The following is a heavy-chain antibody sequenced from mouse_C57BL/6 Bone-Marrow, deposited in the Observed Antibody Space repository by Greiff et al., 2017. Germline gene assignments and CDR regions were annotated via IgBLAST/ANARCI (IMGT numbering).Heavy chain of an antibody. CDR2: INPSTGYT. CDR3: VRKDYYFDY. Sequence: SGAELAKPGASVKMSCKASGYTFTSYWMHWVKQRPGQGLEWIGYINPSTGYTEYNQKFKDKATLTADKSSSTAYMQLCSLTSEDSAVYYCVRKDYYFDYWGQGTTLTVSS. V-gene: IGHV1-7*01. CDR1: GYTFTSYW. J-gene: IGHJ2*01.